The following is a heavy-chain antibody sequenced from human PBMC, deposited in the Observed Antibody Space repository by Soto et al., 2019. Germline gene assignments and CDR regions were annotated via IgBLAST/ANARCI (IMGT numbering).Heavy chain of an antibody. CDR1: GFTFSSYG. Sequence: GSLRLSCEASGFTFSSYGFHWVRQAPGKGLEWVAVMWYDGSKTYYVESVKGRFTISRDNSKNTLYLQMNSLRAEDTAVYCCARDLGSTNYYFDYWGLGTLVTVSS. CDR3: ARDLGSTNYYFDY. D-gene: IGHD5-12*01. J-gene: IGHJ4*02. CDR2: MWYDGSKT. V-gene: IGHV3-33*01.